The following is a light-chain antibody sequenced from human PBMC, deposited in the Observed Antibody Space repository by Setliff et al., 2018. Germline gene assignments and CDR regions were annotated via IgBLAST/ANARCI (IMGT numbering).Light chain of an antibody. V-gene: IGLV2-11*01. CDR3: SSHAGSYVV. Sequence: QSVLTQPRSVSGSPGQSVTISCTGTSSDVGAYNYVSWYQQHPGKAPKVMIYDVSKRPSGVPDRFSGSKSGNTASLTISGLQAEDEADYYCSSHAGSYVVFGGGTKGTVL. J-gene: IGLJ2*01. CDR1: SSDVGAYNY. CDR2: DVS.